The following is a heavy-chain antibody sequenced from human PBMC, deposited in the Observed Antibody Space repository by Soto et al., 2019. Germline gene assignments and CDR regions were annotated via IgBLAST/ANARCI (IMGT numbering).Heavy chain of an antibody. CDR2: IYWDDDK. CDR1: GFSLSTSGVG. D-gene: IGHD7-27*01. Sequence: SGPTLVNPTQTLTLTCTFSGFSLSTSGVGVGWIRQPPGKALEWLALIYWDDDKRYSPSLKSRLTITKDTSKNHVVLTMTNVDPVDTATYYCAPLAGENWFDPWGQGTLVTSPQ. CDR3: APLAGENWFDP. V-gene: IGHV2-5*02. J-gene: IGHJ5*02.